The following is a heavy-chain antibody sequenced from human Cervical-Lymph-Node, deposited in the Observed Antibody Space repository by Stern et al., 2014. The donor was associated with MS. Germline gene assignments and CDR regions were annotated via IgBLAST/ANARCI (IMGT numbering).Heavy chain of an antibody. J-gene: IGHJ4*02. CDR1: GFSLTSIGEG. Sequence: QITLKESGPTLVKPTQTLTLTCRVSGFSLTSIGEGVGWIRQPPGKAPEWLALIYWDDDRRYSPSLKGRLTITKDTSKNLVVLKMTNMDPMDTATYYCAHSSLSVGVSFDYWGQGTLITVSS. CDR2: IYWDDDR. D-gene: IGHD3-10*01. CDR3: AHSSLSVGVSFDY. V-gene: IGHV2-5*02.